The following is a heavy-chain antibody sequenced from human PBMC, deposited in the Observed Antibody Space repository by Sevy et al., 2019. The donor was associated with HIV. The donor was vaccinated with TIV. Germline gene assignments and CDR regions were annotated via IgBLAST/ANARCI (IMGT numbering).Heavy chain of an antibody. Sequence: ASVKVSCKASGYTFTSYYMHWVRQAPGQGLEWMGIINPSGGSTSYAQKFQGRVTMTRDTSTSTVYMELSSLGSEDTAVYYCAREGPKDIVVVVAATKGGRAFDIWGLGIMVTVSS. V-gene: IGHV1-46*01. J-gene: IGHJ3*02. CDR1: GYTFTSYY. D-gene: IGHD2-15*01. CDR3: AREGPKDIVVVVAATKGGRAFDI. CDR2: INPSGGST.